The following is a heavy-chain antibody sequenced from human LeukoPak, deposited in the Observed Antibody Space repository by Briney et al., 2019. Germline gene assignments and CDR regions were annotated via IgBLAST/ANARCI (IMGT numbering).Heavy chain of an antibody. D-gene: IGHD3-10*01. CDR2: INPNSGGT. V-gene: IGHV1-2*02. CDR1: GYTFIGYY. J-gene: IGHJ5*02. CDR3: ARDGRGLWFGELYDWFDP. Sequence: GASVKVSCKASGYTFIGYYMHWVRQAPGQGLEWMGWINPNSGGTNYAQKFQGRVTMTRDTSISTAYMELSRLRSDDTAVYYCARDGRGLWFGELYDWFDPWGQGTLVTVSS.